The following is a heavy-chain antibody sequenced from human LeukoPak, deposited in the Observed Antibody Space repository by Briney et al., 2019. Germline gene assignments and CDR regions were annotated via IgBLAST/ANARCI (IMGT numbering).Heavy chain of an antibody. CDR2: INHSGST. CDR3: ARYSSGWLGGDGMDV. V-gene: IGHV4-34*01. CDR1: GGSFIGYY. Sequence: SAPLSLTCAVYGGSFIGYYWSWFRQPPGKGLEWIGEINHSGSTNYTPSLKSRVTISVDTSKNQFSLKLSSVTAADTAVYYCARYSSGWLGGDGMDVWGQGTTVTVSS. D-gene: IGHD6-19*01. J-gene: IGHJ6*02.